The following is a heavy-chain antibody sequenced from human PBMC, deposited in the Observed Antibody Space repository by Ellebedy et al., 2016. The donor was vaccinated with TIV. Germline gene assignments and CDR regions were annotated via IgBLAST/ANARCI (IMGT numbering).Heavy chain of an antibody. CDR1: GFTFSNFA. CDR2: ISRGGDSA. V-gene: IGHV3-23*01. J-gene: IGHJ6*02. D-gene: IGHD5-18*01. Sequence: GESLKISXAASGFTFSNFAIHWVRQAPGKGLECVSAISRGGDSADYADSVRGRFTISRDNYRNTLSLQMNSLRVEDTAVYYCARAGRIELWSLDVWGQGTTVTVSS. CDR3: ARAGRIELWSLDV.